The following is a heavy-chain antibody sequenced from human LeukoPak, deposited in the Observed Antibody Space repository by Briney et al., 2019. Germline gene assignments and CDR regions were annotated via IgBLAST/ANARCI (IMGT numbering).Heavy chain of an antibody. CDR1: GGSISSYY. CDR2: IYTSGST. Sequence: AETLSLTCTVSGGSISSYYWSWIRQPAGKVLEWIGRIYTSGSTNYNPSLKSRVTMSVDTSKNQFSLKLSSVTAADTAVYYCARGGEWFGEWYYFDYWGQGTLVTVSS. CDR3: ARGGEWFGEWYYFDY. J-gene: IGHJ4*02. D-gene: IGHD3-10*01. V-gene: IGHV4-4*07.